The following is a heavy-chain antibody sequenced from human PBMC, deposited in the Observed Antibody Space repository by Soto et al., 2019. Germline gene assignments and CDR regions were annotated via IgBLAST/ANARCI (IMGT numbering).Heavy chain of an antibody. CDR2: IWYDGSNK. J-gene: IGHJ4*02. V-gene: IGHV3-33*01. Sequence: QVQLVESGGGVVQPGRSLRLSCAASGFTFSSYGMHWVRQAPGKGLEWVAVIWYDGSNKYYADSVKGRFTISRDNSKNTLDLQMNSLRAEDTAVYYCARYLAYCGGDCSFPDYWGQGTLVTVSS. CDR1: GFTFSSYG. D-gene: IGHD2-21*02. CDR3: ARYLAYCGGDCSFPDY.